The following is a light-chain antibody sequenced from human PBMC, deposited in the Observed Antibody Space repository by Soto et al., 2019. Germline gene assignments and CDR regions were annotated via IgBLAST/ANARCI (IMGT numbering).Light chain of an antibody. J-gene: IGKJ2*01. V-gene: IGKV3-20*01. CDR1: QSVSSSY. CDR2: GAS. CDR3: QQYGSPPYT. Sequence: EIVLTQSPGTLSLSPGERATLSCRASQSVSSSYLAWYQQKPGQAPRLLIYGASSRATGIPDRFSGSGSGTDFTLTISRQEPEDFAVYYCQQYGSPPYTFGQGTKLEIK.